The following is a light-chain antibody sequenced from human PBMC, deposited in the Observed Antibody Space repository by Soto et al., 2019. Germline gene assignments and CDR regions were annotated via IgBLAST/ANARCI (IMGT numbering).Light chain of an antibody. Sequence: QSALTQPASVSGSPGQSITISCTGTSSDVGKYNLVSWYQQYPGKAPKLMIYEDTKRPSGVSNRFSGSKSGNTASLTVSGLQAEDEADYYCFSYAGSTYVFGTGTKLTVL. CDR3: FSYAGSTYV. V-gene: IGLV2-23*01. CDR2: EDT. CDR1: SSDVGKYNL. J-gene: IGLJ1*01.